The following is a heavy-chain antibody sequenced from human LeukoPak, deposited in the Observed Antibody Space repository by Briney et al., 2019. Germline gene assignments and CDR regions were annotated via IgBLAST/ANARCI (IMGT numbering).Heavy chain of an antibody. CDR3: ARETRFGELIGVEY. CDR2: IYYSGST. Sequence: SETLSLTCTVSGGSISSYYWSWIRQPPGKGLEWIGYIYYSGSTNYNPSLKSRVTISVDTSKNQFSLKLSSVTAADTAVYYCARETRFGELIGVEYRGQGALVTVSS. J-gene: IGHJ4*02. CDR1: GGSISSYY. D-gene: IGHD3-10*01. V-gene: IGHV4-59*12.